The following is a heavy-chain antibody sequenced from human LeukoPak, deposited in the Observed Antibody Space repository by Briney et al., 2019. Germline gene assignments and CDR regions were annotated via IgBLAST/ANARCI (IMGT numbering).Heavy chain of an antibody. J-gene: IGHJ3*02. Sequence: GGSLRLSCAASGFTFSSYSMNWVRQAPGKGLEWASSISSSSNYIYYADSVKGRFTVSRDNAKNSLYLQMNSLRAEDTAVYYCARESGAHCSGGSCYSGDAFDIWGQGTMVTVSS. CDR2: ISSSSNYI. CDR3: ARESGAHCSGGSCYSGDAFDI. D-gene: IGHD2-15*01. CDR1: GFTFSSYS. V-gene: IGHV3-21*01.